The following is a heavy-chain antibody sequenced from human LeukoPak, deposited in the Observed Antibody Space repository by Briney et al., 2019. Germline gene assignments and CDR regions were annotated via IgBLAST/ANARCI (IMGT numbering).Heavy chain of an antibody. J-gene: IGHJ5*02. Sequence: GGSLRLSCAASGFTFSSYSMSWVRQAPGKGLEWVSAISGSGGSTYYADSVKGRFTISRDNSKNTLYLQMNSLRAEDTAVYDCAKLIYSNYGANWFDPWGQGTLVTVSS. V-gene: IGHV3-23*01. CDR1: GFTFSSYS. CDR3: AKLIYSNYGANWFDP. CDR2: ISGSGGST. D-gene: IGHD4-11*01.